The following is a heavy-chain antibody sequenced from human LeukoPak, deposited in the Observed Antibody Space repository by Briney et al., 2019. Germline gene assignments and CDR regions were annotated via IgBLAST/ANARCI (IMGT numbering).Heavy chain of an antibody. CDR3: ATGGLYDLLDY. CDR1: GYTLTELS. D-gene: IGHD3-9*01. V-gene: IGHV1-24*01. J-gene: IGHJ4*02. Sequence: ASVKVSCKVSGYTLTELSLPWVRQAPGKGLEWMGGFEPADGEIIYAQKFQGRVTMTEDTSTDTAFMELRSLRSEDTAVYYCATGGLYDLLDYWGQGTLVTVSS. CDR2: FEPADGEI.